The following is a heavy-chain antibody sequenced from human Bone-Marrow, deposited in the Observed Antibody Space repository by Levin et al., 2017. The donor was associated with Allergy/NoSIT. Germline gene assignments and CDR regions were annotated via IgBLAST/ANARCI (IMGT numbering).Heavy chain of an antibody. CDR3: ARDKVVVVPAAMRYYYYYMDV. CDR2: IIPILGIA. D-gene: IGHD2-2*01. Sequence: KISCKASGGTFSSYTISWVRQAPGQGLEWMGRIIPILGIANYAQKFQGRVTITADKSTSTAYMELSSLRSEDTAVYYCARDKVVVVPAAMRYYYYYMDVWGKGTTVTVSS. J-gene: IGHJ6*03. V-gene: IGHV1-69*04. CDR1: GGTFSSYT.